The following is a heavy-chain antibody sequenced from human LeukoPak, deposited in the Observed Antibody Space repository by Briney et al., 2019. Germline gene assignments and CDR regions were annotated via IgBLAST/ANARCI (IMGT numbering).Heavy chain of an antibody. D-gene: IGHD4-17*01. Sequence: GGSLRLSCAASGFTFSSYWMTWVRQAPGKGLEWVASIKQDGSQKYYVDSVKGRFSISKDNAKNSLYLQISSLRAEDTAVYYCARAAGSTVTTRFDYWGPGTLVTVSS. J-gene: IGHJ4*02. CDR3: ARAAGSTVTTRFDY. CDR2: IKQDGSQK. CDR1: GFTFSSYW. V-gene: IGHV3-7*01.